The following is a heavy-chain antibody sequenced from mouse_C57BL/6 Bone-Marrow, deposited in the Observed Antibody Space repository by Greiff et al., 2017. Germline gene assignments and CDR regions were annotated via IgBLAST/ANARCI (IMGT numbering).Heavy chain of an antibody. CDR3: ARSDYGLYFDY. J-gene: IGHJ2*01. D-gene: IGHD1-1*01. CDR2: IDPSDSYT. CDR1: GYTFTSYW. Sequence: QVQLQQPGAELVKPGASVKLSCKASGYTFTSYWMQWVKQRPGQGLEWIGEIDPSDSYTNYNQKFKGKATLTVDTSSSTAYMQLRSLTSEDSAVYYCARSDYGLYFDYWGQGTTLTVSS. V-gene: IGHV1-50*01.